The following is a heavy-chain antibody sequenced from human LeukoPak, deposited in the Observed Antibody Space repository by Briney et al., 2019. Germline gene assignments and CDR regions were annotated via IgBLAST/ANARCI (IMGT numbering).Heavy chain of an antibody. J-gene: IGHJ5*02. Sequence: HGESLKISCKGSGYSSTSYWIGWVCQMPGKGLEWMGIIYPGDSDTRYSPSFQGQVTISADKSIRTAYLQWSSLKASDTAMYYCARLVVVAATCWFDPWGQGTLVTVSS. CDR3: ARLVVVAATCWFDP. CDR1: GYSSTSYW. D-gene: IGHD2-15*01. CDR2: IYPGDSDT. V-gene: IGHV5-51*01.